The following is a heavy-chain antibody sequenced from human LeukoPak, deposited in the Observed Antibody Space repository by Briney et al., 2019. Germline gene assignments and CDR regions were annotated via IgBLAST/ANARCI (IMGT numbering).Heavy chain of an antibody. V-gene: IGHV3-21*01. J-gene: IGHJ4*02. CDR2: ISSSSYI. CDR3: ARSTDY. D-gene: IGHD2-2*01. CDR1: GFTFSSYS. Sequence: GGSLRLSCAASGFTFSSYSMNWVRQAPGKGPEWVSSISSSSYIYYADSVKGRFTISRDNAKNSLYLQMNSLRAEDTAVYYCARSTDYWGQGTLVTVSS.